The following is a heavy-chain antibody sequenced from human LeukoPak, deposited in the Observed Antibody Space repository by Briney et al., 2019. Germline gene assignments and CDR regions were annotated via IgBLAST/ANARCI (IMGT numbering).Heavy chain of an antibody. CDR2: ISSSGSTI. J-gene: IGHJ6*02. V-gene: IGHV3-48*03. CDR1: GFTFSSYE. Sequence: GRSLRLSCAASGFTFSSYEMNWVRQAPGKGLEWVSYISSSGSTIYYADSVKGRFTISRDNAKNSLYLQMNSLRAEDTAVYYCARSGTGYSSGWYGAYYYYGMDVWGQGTTVTVSS. CDR3: ARSGTGYSSGWYGAYYYYGMDV. D-gene: IGHD6-19*01.